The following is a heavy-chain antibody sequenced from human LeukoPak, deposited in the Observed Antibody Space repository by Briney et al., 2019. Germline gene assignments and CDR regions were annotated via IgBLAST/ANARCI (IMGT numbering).Heavy chain of an antibody. J-gene: IGHJ6*03. Sequence: ASVKVSCKASGYTFTGYYMHWVRQAPGQGLEWMGWINPNSGGTNYAQKFQGRVTMTRDTSISTAYMELSRLRSDDTAVYYCARALGSYGPYYYYYMGVWGKGTTVTVSS. CDR1: GYTFTGYY. D-gene: IGHD3-16*01. CDR2: INPNSGGT. CDR3: ARALGSYGPYYYYYMGV. V-gene: IGHV1-2*02.